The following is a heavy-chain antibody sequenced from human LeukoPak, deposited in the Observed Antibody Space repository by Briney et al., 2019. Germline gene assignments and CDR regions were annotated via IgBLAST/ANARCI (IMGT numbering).Heavy chain of an antibody. D-gene: IGHD3-10*01. CDR3: TTEFKELGSFFYFYYMDV. CDR1: GFIFDAHD. V-gene: IGHV3-15*01. CDR2: IKTKSEGGTT. Sequence: GGSLRLSCGASGFIFDAHDMNWVRQAPGKGLEWVGRIKTKSEGGTTDYAAPAKGRFTISRDDSKNAPFLQMDSLKSDDTAMYYCTTEFKELGSFFYFYYMDVWGTGTTVTISS. J-gene: IGHJ6*03.